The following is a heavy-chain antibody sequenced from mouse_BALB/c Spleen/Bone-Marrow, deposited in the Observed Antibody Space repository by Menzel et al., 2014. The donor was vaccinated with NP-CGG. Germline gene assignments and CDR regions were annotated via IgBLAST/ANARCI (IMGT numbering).Heavy chain of an antibody. V-gene: IGHV1-7*01. J-gene: IGHJ3*01. CDR1: GYTFTSYW. CDR3: ARSAPWDGFAY. Sequence: QVQLQQSGAELAKPGASVKMSCKASGYTFTSYWMHWVKQRPGQGQEWIGYINPSTGYTEYNQKFKDKATLTADKSSSTAYMQLSSLTSEDSAVYYCARSAPWDGFAYWGQGTLVTVSA. D-gene: IGHD4-1*01. CDR2: INPSTGYT.